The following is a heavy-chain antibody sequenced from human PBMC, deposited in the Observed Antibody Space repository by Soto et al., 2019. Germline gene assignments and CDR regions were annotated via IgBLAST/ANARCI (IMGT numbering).Heavy chain of an antibody. CDR3: ARRGYSSSWYYYYYYGMDV. CDR2: MNPNSGNT. D-gene: IGHD6-13*01. Sequence: QVQLVQSGAEVKKPGASVKVSCKASGYTFTSYDINWVRQATGQGLEWMGWMNPNSGNTGYAQKYQGRVTMTRNSSMSTAYMELSRLRSEDTAVYYCARRGYSSSWYYYYYYGMDVWGQGTTVTVSS. J-gene: IGHJ6*02. V-gene: IGHV1-8*01. CDR1: GYTFTSYD.